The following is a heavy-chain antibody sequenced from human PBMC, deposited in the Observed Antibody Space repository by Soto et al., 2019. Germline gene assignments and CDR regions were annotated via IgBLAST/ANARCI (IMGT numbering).Heavy chain of an antibody. V-gene: IGHV3-33*01. Sequence: GGSLRLSCAASGFTFSTYGMHWVRQAPGKGLEWVAVIWYDGNNKKYADSVKGRFTISRDNSKNTLYLQMNSLRAEDTAVYYCARSPYGSGSYDHYYYMDVWGKGTTVTVSS. J-gene: IGHJ6*03. CDR2: IWYDGNNK. D-gene: IGHD3-10*01. CDR3: ARSPYGSGSYDHYYYMDV. CDR1: GFTFSTYG.